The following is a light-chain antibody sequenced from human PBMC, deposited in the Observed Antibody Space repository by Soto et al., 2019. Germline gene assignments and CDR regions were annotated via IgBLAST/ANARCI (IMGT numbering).Light chain of an antibody. J-gene: IGKJ1*01. V-gene: IGKV1-5*02. CDR1: QSISNW. Sequence: DIQMTQSPSTLSASVGDRVTIICRASQSISNWLAWFQQKPGKAPKLLIYDASSLESGVPSRFSGSGFGTEFTLTISSLQPDDFATYYCQQYNSYLFGQGTKVDIK. CDR3: QQYNSYL. CDR2: DAS.